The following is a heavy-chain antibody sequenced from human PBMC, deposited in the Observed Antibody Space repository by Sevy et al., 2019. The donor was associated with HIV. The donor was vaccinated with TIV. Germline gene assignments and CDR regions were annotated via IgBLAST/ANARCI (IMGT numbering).Heavy chain of an antibody. Sequence: GGSLRLSCAASGFTFIDYTMHWVRQVPGKGLEWVSGISWNSGDIDYADSVKGRFTISRDNAKNSLYLQMNSLRVEDTALYYCAKEEWDLDAFDDWGQGTMVTVSS. J-gene: IGHJ3*01. CDR3: AKEEWDLDAFDD. D-gene: IGHD1-26*01. CDR2: ISWNSGDI. V-gene: IGHV3-9*01. CDR1: GFTFIDYT.